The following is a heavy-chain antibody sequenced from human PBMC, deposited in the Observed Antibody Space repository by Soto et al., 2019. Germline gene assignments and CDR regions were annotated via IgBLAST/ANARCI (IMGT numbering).Heavy chain of an antibody. D-gene: IGHD2-2*01. CDR3: ARGGIVVVPADMRSWNY. J-gene: IGHJ4*02. V-gene: IGHV4-34*01. Sequence: QVQLQQWGAGLLKPSETLSLTCAVYGGSFSGYYWSWIRQPPGKGLEWIGEINHSGSTNYNPSLKSRVTISVDTSKNQFSRKLSSVTAADTAVYYCARGGIVVVPADMRSWNYWGQGTLVTVSS. CDR1: GGSFSGYY. CDR2: INHSGST.